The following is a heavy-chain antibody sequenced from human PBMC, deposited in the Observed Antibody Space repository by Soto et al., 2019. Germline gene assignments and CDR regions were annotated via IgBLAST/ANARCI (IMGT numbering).Heavy chain of an antibody. CDR1: GFTFNDYT. CDR2: VTWDGGSS. CDR3: ANERSRIFHS. J-gene: IGHJ5*01. D-gene: IGHD3-10*01. V-gene: IGHV3-43*01. Sequence: GGSLRLSCAASGFTFNDYTMHWVRQVPGKSLEWVSLVTWDGGSSFYADSVKGRFTISRDNIENYVYLQMNGLRTEDTALYYCANERSRIFHSWGQGTLVTVSS.